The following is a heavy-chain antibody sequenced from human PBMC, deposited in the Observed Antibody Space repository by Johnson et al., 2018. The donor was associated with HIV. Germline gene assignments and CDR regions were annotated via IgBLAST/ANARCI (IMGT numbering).Heavy chain of an antibody. D-gene: IGHD2-8*02. Sequence: VQLVESGGDLVERGGSLRLSCEASGFSFGSYALSWVRQAPGKGLEWVSSITATGGNTYYADSVNGRFTVSRDKSKSTLYLQMNSLRAEDTAVYYCAKSGLFVLVVYAPDVFDFWGQGTMVTVSS. CDR2: ITATGGNT. J-gene: IGHJ3*01. CDR3: AKSGLFVLVVYAPDVFDF. V-gene: IGHV3-23*04. CDR1: GFSFGSYA.